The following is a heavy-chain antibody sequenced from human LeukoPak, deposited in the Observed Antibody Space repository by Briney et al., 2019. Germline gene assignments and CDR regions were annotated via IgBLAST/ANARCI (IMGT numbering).Heavy chain of an antibody. CDR3: ARQVVPAAMLDY. CDR2: IGGSGGST. D-gene: IGHD2-2*01. Sequence: GGSLRLSCAASGFTFSSYAMSWVRQAPGKGLEWVSAIGGSGGSTYYADSVKGRFTISRDNSKNTLYLQMNSLRAEDTAVYYCARQVVPAAMLDYWGQGTLVTVSS. J-gene: IGHJ4*02. V-gene: IGHV3-23*01. CDR1: GFTFSSYA.